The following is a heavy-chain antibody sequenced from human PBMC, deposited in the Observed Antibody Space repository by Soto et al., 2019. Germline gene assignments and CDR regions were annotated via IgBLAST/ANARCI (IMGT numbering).Heavy chain of an antibody. J-gene: IGHJ4*02. CDR3: AGRAAAGTRCDY. V-gene: IGHV4-4*02. D-gene: IGHD6-13*01. CDR2: IYHSGST. Sequence: QVQLQESGPGLVKPSGTLSLTCAVSGGSISSSNWWSWVRQPPGKGLEWIGEIYHSGSTNYNPSPKSRITISVVKSKTQCSPTQSSVTAACTAVYYGAGRAAAGTRCDYWGLGTVVTVSS. CDR1: GGSISSSNW.